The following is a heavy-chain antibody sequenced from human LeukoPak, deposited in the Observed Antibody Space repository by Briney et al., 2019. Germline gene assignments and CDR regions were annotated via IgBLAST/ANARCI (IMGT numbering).Heavy chain of an antibody. CDR2: ISAYNGNT. CDR3: ARSRSYSSSWYSDFDY. CDR1: GYTFTSYG. D-gene: IGHD6-13*01. Sequence: ASVKVSCKASGYTFTSYGISWVRQAPGQGLECMGWISAYNGNTNYAQKLQGRVTMTTDTSTSTAYMELRSLRSDDTAVYYCARSRSYSSSWYSDFDYWGQGTLVTASS. V-gene: IGHV1-18*01. J-gene: IGHJ4*02.